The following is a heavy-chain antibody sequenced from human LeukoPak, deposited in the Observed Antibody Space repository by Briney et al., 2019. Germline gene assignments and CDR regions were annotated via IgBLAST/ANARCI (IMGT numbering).Heavy chain of an antibody. J-gene: IGHJ4*02. CDR3: AKTPYYDILTGHFDY. Sequence: HPGRSLRLSCAASGFTFDDYAMHWVRQAPGKGLEWVSGISWNSGSIGYADSVKGRFTISRDNAKNSLYLQMNSLRAEDTALYYCAKTPYYDILTGHFDYWGQGTLVTVSS. CDR2: ISWNSGSI. V-gene: IGHV3-9*01. CDR1: GFTFDDYA. D-gene: IGHD3-9*01.